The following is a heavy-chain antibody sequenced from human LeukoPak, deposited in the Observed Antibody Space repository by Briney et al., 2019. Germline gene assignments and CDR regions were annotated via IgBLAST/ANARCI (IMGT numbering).Heavy chain of an antibody. CDR3: ARDRLSDYDSSGYNA. Sequence: GGSLRLSCAASGFTFSSYEMNWVRQAPGKGLEWVSYISSSGSTIYYADSVKGRFTISRDNAKNSLYLQMNSLRAEDTAVYYCARDRLSDYDSSGYNAWGQGTLVTVSS. J-gene: IGHJ4*02. CDR1: GFTFSSYE. D-gene: IGHD3-22*01. CDR2: ISSSGSTI. V-gene: IGHV3-48*03.